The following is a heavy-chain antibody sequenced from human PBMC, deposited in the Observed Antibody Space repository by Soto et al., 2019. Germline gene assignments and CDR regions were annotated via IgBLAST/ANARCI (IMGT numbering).Heavy chain of an antibody. CDR1: GFTFRSYG. D-gene: IGHD3-3*01. J-gene: IGHJ3*02. V-gene: IGHV3-30*03. Sequence: QVQLVESGGGVVQPGKSLRLSCVASGFTFRSYGFHWVRQAPGKGLEWVAIISYDGSNNYYADFVKGRFTISRDNSKNTLSLQMNSLRTEDTALYYCATYGIYDFWSGYLHRDAFDIWGQGTMVTVSS. CDR2: ISYDGSNN. CDR3: ATYGIYDFWSGYLHRDAFDI.